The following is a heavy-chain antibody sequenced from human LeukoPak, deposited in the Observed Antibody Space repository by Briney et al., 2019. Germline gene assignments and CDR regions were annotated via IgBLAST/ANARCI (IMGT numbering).Heavy chain of an antibody. D-gene: IGHD3-10*01. CDR3: ASASGPYDAGTPGTDV. J-gene: IGHJ6*02. V-gene: IGHV4-59*08. CDR2: IYYSGSGST. CDR1: GGSISSYY. Sequence: SETLSLTCTVSGGSISSYYWSWIRQPSGKGLEWIGYIYYSGSGSTNYNPSLKSRVTITVESSKNQFSLKLSSVTAADTAVYYCASASGPYDAGTPGTDVWGRGTTVTVSS.